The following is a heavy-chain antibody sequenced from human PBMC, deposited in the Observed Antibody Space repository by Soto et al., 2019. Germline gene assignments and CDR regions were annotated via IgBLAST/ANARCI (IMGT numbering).Heavy chain of an antibody. CDR3: ARDLGSSGFSPDWFDP. CDR1: GGSLSNYY. Sequence: SETLSLTCTVSGGSLSNYYWSWIRQPTGKGLEWIGRIYTGGSINYNPSLKSRVTMSVDTSKQQFSLKLTSVTAADTAVYYCARDLGSSGFSPDWFDPWGQGTQVTVSS. V-gene: IGHV4-4*07. D-gene: IGHD3-22*01. J-gene: IGHJ5*02. CDR2: IYTGGSI.